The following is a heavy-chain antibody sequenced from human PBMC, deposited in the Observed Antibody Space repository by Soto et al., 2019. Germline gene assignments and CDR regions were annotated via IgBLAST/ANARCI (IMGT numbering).Heavy chain of an antibody. D-gene: IGHD5-18*01. CDR2: VNPNSGNT. CDR3: ARGRGYSYGYEWGMDV. CDR1: GYTFTSYD. J-gene: IGHJ6*02. Sequence: ASVKVSCKASGYTFTSYDINWVRQATGQGLEWMGGVNPNSGNTVYAQKFQGRVNMTRNTSISTAYMELRSLRSEDTAVYYCARGRGYSYGYEWGMDVWGQGTTVTVSS. V-gene: IGHV1-8*01.